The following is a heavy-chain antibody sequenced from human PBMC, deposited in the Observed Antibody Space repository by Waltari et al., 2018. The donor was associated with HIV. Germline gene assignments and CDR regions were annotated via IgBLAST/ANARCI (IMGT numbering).Heavy chain of an antibody. CDR1: GFTFSSYS. CDR2: ISSSGSTI. Sequence: EVQLVESGGGLVQPGGSLRLSCAASGFTFSSYSMNWVRQAPGKGLEWVSYISSSGSTIYYADSGRGRFTISRDNAKNSLYLQLNSLRAEDTAVYYCARDYSGTYADFDYWGQGTLVTVSS. CDR3: ARDYSGTYADFDY. J-gene: IGHJ4*02. V-gene: IGHV3-48*01. D-gene: IGHD1-26*01.